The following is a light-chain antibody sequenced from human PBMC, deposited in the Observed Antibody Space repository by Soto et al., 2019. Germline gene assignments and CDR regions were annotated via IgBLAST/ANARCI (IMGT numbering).Light chain of an antibody. CDR2: LGS. CDR3: MQALQTPLT. J-gene: IGKJ4*01. CDR1: QSLLHRSGYNY. Sequence: DIVMTQSPLSLPVTPGEPASISCRSSQSLLHRSGYNYLTWYLQKPGQSPQLLIYLGSSRASGVPDRFSGSGSGTDFTLKISRVEAEDVGVYYCMQALQTPLTFGGGIKVEIK. V-gene: IGKV2-28*01.